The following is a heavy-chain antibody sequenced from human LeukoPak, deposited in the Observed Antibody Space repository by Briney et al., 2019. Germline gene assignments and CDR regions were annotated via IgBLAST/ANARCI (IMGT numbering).Heavy chain of an antibody. Sequence: PSETLSLTCTVSGGSISGYYWSWIRQPPGKGLEWIGYIFYSGSTNYNPSLRSRLTISVDTSKNQFSLKLSSVTAADTAIYYCARVAINGNYDLLTVWGQGTLVTVPS. J-gene: IGHJ4*02. D-gene: IGHD3-9*01. CDR2: IFYSGST. CDR3: ARVAINGNYDLLTV. V-gene: IGHV4-59*01. CDR1: GGSISGYY.